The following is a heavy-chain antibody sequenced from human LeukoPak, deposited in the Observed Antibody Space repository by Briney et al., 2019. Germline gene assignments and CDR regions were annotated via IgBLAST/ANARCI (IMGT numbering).Heavy chain of an antibody. CDR2: ISYDGSNK. J-gene: IGHJ4*02. CDR1: GFTFSSYG. Sequence: GGSLRLSCAASGFTFSSYGMHWVRQAPGKGLEWVAVISYDGSNKYYADSVKGRFTISRDNAKNSLYLQMNSLRAEDTAVYYCARMRWDVPFDYWGQGTLVTVSS. CDR3: ARMRWDVPFDY. V-gene: IGHV3-30*03. D-gene: IGHD1-26*01.